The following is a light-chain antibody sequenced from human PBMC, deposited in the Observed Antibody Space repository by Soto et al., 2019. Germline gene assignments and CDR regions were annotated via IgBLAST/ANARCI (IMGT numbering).Light chain of an antibody. J-gene: IGKJ1*01. CDR1: QSLTINY. V-gene: IGKV3-20*01. Sequence: EIVLTQSPGTLSLSPGERATLSCRASQSLTINYLAWYQRKPGQAPRLLIYGASSRATDIPRRFSGSGSGTDFTLTITRLEPEDFAVYYCQQYGDSPPTFGQGTKV. CDR2: GAS. CDR3: QQYGDSPPT.